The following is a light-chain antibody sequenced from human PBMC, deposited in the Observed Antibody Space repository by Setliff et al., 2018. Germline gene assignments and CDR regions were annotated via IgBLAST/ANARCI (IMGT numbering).Light chain of an antibody. CDR2: DNI. J-gene: IGLJ2*01. CDR3: QSFDSSLSVPV. V-gene: IGLV1-40*01. CDR1: GSNIGAGYD. Sequence: QSALAQPPSVSGAPGQRVTISCAGTGSNIGAGYDVRWYQQLPGSAPRLLIYDNINRPSGVPERFSASKSGTSGSLAITGLQAEDEADYYCQSFDSSLSVPVFGGGTQRTVL.